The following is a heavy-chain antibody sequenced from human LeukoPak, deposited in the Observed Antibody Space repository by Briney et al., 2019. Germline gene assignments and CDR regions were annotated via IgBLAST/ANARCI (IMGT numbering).Heavy chain of an antibody. CDR1: GFTFSSYA. D-gene: IGHD5-18*01. CDR3: AKDMPSGYSYGYYWFDP. CDR2: ISGSGGST. V-gene: IGHV3-23*01. J-gene: IGHJ5*02. Sequence: GGSLRLSCAASGFTFSSYAMSWVRQAPGKGLEWVSAISGSGGSTYYADSVKGRFTISRDNSKNTLYLQMNSLRAEDTAVYYCAKDMPSGYSYGYYWFDPWGQGTLVTVSS.